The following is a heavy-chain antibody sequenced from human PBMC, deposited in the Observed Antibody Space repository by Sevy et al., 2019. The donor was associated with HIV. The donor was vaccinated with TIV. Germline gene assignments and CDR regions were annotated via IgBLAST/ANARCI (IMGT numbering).Heavy chain of an antibody. CDR2: ISYDGSNK. CDR3: AKDRLGNYYYYGMDV. Sequence: GGSLRLSCAASGFTFSSYGMHWVRQAPGKGLEWVAVISYDGSNKYYADSVKGRFTIFRDNSKNTLYLQMNSLRAEDTAVYYCAKDRLGNYYYYGMDVWGQGTTVTVSS. V-gene: IGHV3-30*18. D-gene: IGHD1-1*01. J-gene: IGHJ6*02. CDR1: GFTFSSYG.